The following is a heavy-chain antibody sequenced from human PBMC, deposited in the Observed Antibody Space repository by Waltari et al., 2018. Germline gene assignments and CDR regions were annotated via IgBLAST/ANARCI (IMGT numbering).Heavy chain of an antibody. J-gene: IGHJ6*02. CDR3: ARGYANGMDV. Sequence: EVQLVESGGGLVQPGGSLRLSCAASGFTFSTYSMNWVRQPPGKGLEWVSYISSSSSTIDYADSVKGRFTISRDNAKNALYLQMNSLRAEDTAVYYCARGYANGMDVWGQGTTVTVSS. D-gene: IGHD3-16*01. CDR2: ISSSSSTI. V-gene: IGHV3-48*01. CDR1: GFTFSTYS.